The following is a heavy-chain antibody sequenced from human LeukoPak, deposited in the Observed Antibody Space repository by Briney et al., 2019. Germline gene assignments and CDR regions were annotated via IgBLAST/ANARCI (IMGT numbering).Heavy chain of an antibody. CDR1: GLTFSTHA. D-gene: IGHD2-8*01. CDR2: INGNGFST. Sequence: GGSLRLSCAASGLTFSTHAMSWVRQAPGKGLEGVSGINGNGFSTFYADSVRGRFTISRANSRNTLYLQMNSLRGEDPAVYYCARRGGTNGWGDHDYWGQGALLTVPS. CDR3: ARRGGTNGWGDHDY. J-gene: IGHJ4*02. V-gene: IGHV3-23*01.